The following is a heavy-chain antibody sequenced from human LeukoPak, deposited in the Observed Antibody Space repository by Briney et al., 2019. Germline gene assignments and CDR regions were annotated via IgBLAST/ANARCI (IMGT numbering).Heavy chain of an antibody. CDR1: GYSFTDNW. Sequence: GESLKISCKASGYSFTDNWIGWVRQMPGKGLEWMGILYPGDSDTRYSPSSQGQVTITADKSITTAYLQWSSLKASDTAIYFCARHSLSGTPGPLDYWGQGALVTVSS. D-gene: IGHD1-20*01. CDR2: LYPGDSDT. J-gene: IGHJ4*02. V-gene: IGHV5-51*01. CDR3: ARHSLSGTPGPLDY.